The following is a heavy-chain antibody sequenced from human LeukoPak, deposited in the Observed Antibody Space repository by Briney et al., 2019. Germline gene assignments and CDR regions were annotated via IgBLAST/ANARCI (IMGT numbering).Heavy chain of an antibody. J-gene: IGHJ4*02. CDR3: ARDPTEPLDY. CDR1: GGSFSGYY. CDR2: INDSGST. V-gene: IGHV4-34*01. Sequence: SETLSLTCAVYGGSFSGYYGSWVRQPPGKGVERIGEINDSGSTNYTPSLTSRVTISVDTSKNHLYMKLYSVTAADTPVYYCARDPTEPLDYWGQGTLVTVSS.